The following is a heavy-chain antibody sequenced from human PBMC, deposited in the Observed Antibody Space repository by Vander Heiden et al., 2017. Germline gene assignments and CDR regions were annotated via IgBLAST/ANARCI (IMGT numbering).Heavy chain of an antibody. D-gene: IGHD6-19*01. CDR1: GYTFTSYY. J-gene: IGHJ6*02. CDR3: AGPSGQWDYYYGMDV. V-gene: IGHV1-46*03. CDR2: INPSGGST. Sequence: QVQLVHSGAEVKKPGASVKVSCKASGYTFTSYYMHWVRQAPGQGLEWMGIINPSGGSTSYAQKFQGRVTMTRDTSTSTVYMELSSLRSEDTAVYYCAGPSGQWDYYYGMDVWGQGTTVTVSS.